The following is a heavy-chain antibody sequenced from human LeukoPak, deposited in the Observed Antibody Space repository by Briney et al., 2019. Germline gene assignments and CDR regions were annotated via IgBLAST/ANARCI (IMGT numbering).Heavy chain of an antibody. D-gene: IGHD6-19*01. V-gene: IGHV3-30*04. J-gene: IGHJ4*02. CDR1: GFTFSSCA. CDR3: AREGKYTSTWPVDH. Sequence: GGSLRLSCAASGFTFSSCAVHWVRQAPGKGLEWVAFISYDGNDKYYADSVKGRFTISRDNSKKTLSVQMNSLRVEDTALYYCAREGKYTSTWPVDHWGQGTLVTVSS. CDR2: ISYDGNDK.